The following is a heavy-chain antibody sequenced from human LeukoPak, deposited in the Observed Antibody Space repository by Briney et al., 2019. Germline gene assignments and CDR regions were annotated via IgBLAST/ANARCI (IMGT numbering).Heavy chain of an antibody. J-gene: IGHJ3*02. D-gene: IGHD3-9*01. CDR2: IYYSGST. Sequence: SETLSLTCTVSGGSISSYYWSWIRQPPGEGLEWIGYIYYSGSTNYNPSLKSRVTISVDTSKNQFSLKLSSVTAADTAVYYCARGPRYFDWLLSGHDAFDIWGQGTMVTVSS. V-gene: IGHV4-59*01. CDR1: GGSISSYY. CDR3: ARGPRYFDWLLSGHDAFDI.